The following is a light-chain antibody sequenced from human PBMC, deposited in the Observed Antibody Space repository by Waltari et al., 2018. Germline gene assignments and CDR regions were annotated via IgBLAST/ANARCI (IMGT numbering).Light chain of an antibody. CDR3: QRYNSYPIT. CDR2: EAT. Sequence: DIQMTQSPSTLPASVGARVTITCRASQSIGSWLAWYQQKPGKAPKLLIYEATSLESGVPSRFSASGSGTEFTLTISSLQPDDFATYYCQRYNSYPITFGPGTKVDI. CDR1: QSIGSW. V-gene: IGKV1-5*03. J-gene: IGKJ3*01.